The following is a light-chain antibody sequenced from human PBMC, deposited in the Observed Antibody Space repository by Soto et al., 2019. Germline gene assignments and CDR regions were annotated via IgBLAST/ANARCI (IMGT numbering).Light chain of an antibody. CDR1: SSDVGAYNY. J-gene: IGLJ3*02. CDR2: DVT. Sequence: QSVLTQPRSVSGSPGQSVAISCTGSSSDVGAYNYVSWFQQYPGKAPKLMLYDVTERPSGVPDRFSGSKSGNTASLTISGLQAEDEADYYCCSYAGLYTWVFGGGTKLTVL. V-gene: IGLV2-11*01. CDR3: CSYAGLYTWV.